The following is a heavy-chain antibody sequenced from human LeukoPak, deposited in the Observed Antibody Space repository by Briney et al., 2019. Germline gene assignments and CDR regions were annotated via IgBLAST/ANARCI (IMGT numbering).Heavy chain of an antibody. Sequence: GASVKVSCKASGGTSSSYAISWVRQAPGQGLEWMGGIIPIFGTANYAQKFQGRVTITADESTSTAYMELSSLRSEDTAVYYCARGGSGSFLHFDYWGQGTLVTVSS. J-gene: IGHJ4*02. CDR2: IIPIFGTA. D-gene: IGHD3-10*01. CDR3: ARGGSGSFLHFDY. V-gene: IGHV1-69*13. CDR1: GGTSSSYA.